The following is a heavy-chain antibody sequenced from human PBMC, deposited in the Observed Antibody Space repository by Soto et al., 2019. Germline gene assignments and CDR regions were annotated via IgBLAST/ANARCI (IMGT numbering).Heavy chain of an antibody. CDR3: ARDQVAGTGD. Sequence: GXSVKVSCKSSGGTFSSYASGWVRQAPGQGLEWMGGIIPIFGTAKYAQKFQGRVTITADESTSTAYMELSSLRSEDTAVYYCARDQVAGTGDWGQGTLVTVSS. CDR1: GGTFSSYA. CDR2: IIPIFGTA. D-gene: IGHD6-19*01. V-gene: IGHV1-69*13. J-gene: IGHJ4*02.